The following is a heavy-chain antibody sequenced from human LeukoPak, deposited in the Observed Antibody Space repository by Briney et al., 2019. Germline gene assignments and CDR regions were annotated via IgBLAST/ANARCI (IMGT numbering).Heavy chain of an antibody. D-gene: IGHD2-8*01. CDR1: GFTFSSYA. V-gene: IGHV3-23*01. CDR3: ATRGHIVVMAKPVVDP. Sequence: TGGSLRLSCAASGFTFSSYAMSWVRQAPGKGLEWVSGISLSGTDTYYTDSVRGRFIISRDNSKNTLYLQMNSLRAEDTAVYYCATRGHIVVMAKPVVDPWGQGTLVTVSS. J-gene: IGHJ5*02. CDR2: ISLSGTDT.